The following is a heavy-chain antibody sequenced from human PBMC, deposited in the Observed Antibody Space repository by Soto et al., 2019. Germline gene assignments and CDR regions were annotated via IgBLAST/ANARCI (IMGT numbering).Heavy chain of an antibody. J-gene: IGHJ4*02. V-gene: IGHV3-23*01. Sequence: EVQVLESGGGLVQPGGSLRLSCAASGFTFSLCAMSWVRQAPGKGLEWVSSMRSSGGDTYYADSVRGRFTISRDDSKNTLYLQMNSLRVEDTALYYCAKGQSNSYYYVDFWGQGTLVTVSS. CDR3: AKGQSNSYYYVDF. CDR1: GFTFSLCA. D-gene: IGHD3-10*01. CDR2: MRSSGGDT.